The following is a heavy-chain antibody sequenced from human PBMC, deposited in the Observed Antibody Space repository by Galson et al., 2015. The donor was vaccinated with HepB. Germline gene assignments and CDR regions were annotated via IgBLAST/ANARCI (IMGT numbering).Heavy chain of an antibody. J-gene: IGHJ4*02. V-gene: IGHV4-34*01. CDR2: INSRGST. D-gene: IGHD3-10*01. CDR1: GGSFSCYY. CDR3: ARAVVLWFGEVGVVESFDH. Sequence: SETLSLTCAVYGGSFSCYYWSWIRQPPGKGLVWIGEINSRGSTRYNPSLKSRVTISTDTPKNHLTLKLTSVTAADTAVYYCARAVVLWFGEVGVVESFDHGGQGSLVTVSS.